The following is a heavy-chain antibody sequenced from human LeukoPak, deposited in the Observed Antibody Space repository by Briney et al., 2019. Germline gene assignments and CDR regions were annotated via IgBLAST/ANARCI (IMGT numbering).Heavy chain of an antibody. J-gene: IGHJ4*02. CDR2: IYPGDSET. CDR1: SGSSISRR. V-gene: IGHV5-51*07. CDR3: ARTSDYSDFPFDY. D-gene: IGHD4-11*01. Sequence: GESLKISCKAASGSSISRRNCCWHQMPGKGLEWMGIIYPGDSETRYSPSFQGQVTISADKSISTAYLQWSSLNATDTAMYFCARTSDYSDFPFDYWGQGALVTVSS.